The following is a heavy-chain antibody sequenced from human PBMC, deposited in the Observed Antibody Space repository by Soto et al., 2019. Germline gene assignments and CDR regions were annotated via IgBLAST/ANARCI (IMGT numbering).Heavy chain of an antibody. D-gene: IGHD3-16*01. CDR3: VKDRRGEFWLMGELEH. J-gene: IGHJ4*02. Sequence: DVQVLESGGGLVQPGGSLRLSCAASGFAFSTYAMTWVRQAPGKGLEWVSVVSPSGGTIHYADSVKGRFSISRENSNNTLFLQMNSLRVEDTAVYFCVKDRRGEFWLMGELEHWGQGTLVTVSS. V-gene: IGHV3-23*01. CDR2: VSPSGGTI. CDR1: GFAFSTYA.